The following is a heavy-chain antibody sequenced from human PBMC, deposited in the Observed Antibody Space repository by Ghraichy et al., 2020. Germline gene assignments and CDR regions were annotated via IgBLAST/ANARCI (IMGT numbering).Heavy chain of an antibody. V-gene: IGHV3-7*03. CDR1: EFIFSRFW. CDR2: IKRDGSEK. CDR3: ASGLLWFGKSAFNY. Sequence: GGSLRLSCAASEFIFSRFWLTWVRQAPGKGLEWVANIKRDGSEKYYMDSVRGRFTISRDNGKNSMFLQMNNLRAEDTAVYYCASGLLWFGKSAFNYWGQGTLVTVSS. D-gene: IGHD3-10*01. J-gene: IGHJ4*02.